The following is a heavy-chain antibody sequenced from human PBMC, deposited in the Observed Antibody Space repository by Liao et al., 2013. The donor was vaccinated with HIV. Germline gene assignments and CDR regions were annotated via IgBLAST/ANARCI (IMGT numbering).Heavy chain of an antibody. D-gene: IGHD3-16*01. CDR1: GDSSRYHY. V-gene: IGHV4-4*07. J-gene: IGHJ4*02. CDR2: MHTSGAT. CDR3: AREGGLNLIDS. Sequence: QAQLQESGPRLVRPSETLSLNCTVSGDSSRYHYWSWIRQPAGKGLEWIGRMHTSGATSFSPSLKSRVTLSVDTSKNQFSLKLTSVTAADTAVYYCAREGGLNLIDSWGQGTLVTVSS.